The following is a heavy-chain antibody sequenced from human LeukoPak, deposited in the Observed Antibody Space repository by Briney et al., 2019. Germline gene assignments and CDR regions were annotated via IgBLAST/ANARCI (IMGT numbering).Heavy chain of an antibody. D-gene: IGHD1-26*01. Sequence: SQTLSLTCTVSGGSISSGGYSWSWIRQPPGKGLECIGYIYHSGSTYHNPSLKSRVTISVDRSKNQFSLKLTSVTAADTAVYYCARDSGSGSYYPYWGQGTLVTVSS. CDR2: IYHSGST. J-gene: IGHJ4*02. CDR1: GGSISSGGYS. V-gene: IGHV4-30-2*01. CDR3: ARDSGSGSYYPY.